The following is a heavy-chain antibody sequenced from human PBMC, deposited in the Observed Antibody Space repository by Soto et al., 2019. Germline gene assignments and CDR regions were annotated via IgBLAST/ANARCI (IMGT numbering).Heavy chain of an antibody. D-gene: IGHD1-26*01. CDR3: AKLSGSYYEYGMDV. V-gene: IGHV3-23*01. CDR2: ISGSGGST. Sequence: GGSLRLSCAASGFTFSSYAMSWVRQAPGKGLEWVSAISGSGGSTYYADSVKGRFTISRDNSKNTLYLQMNSLRAEDTAVYYCAKLSGSYYEYGMDVWGQGTTVTVSS. CDR1: GFTFSSYA. J-gene: IGHJ6*02.